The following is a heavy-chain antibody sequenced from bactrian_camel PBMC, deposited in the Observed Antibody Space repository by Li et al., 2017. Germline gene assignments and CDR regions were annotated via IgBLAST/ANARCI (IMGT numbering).Heavy chain of an antibody. CDR2: IAGDKDNSRT. V-gene: IGHV3-2*01. D-gene: IGHD6*01. CDR3: AADSRPRFYGPSGSWSGFDY. J-gene: IGHJ6*01. Sequence: VRQTSGKGLEWVSMIAGDKDNSRTYALDPVKGRFIISRDNAKNTVYLQMNSLNPEDTATYYCAADSRPRFYGPSGSWSGFDYWGQGTQVTVSS.